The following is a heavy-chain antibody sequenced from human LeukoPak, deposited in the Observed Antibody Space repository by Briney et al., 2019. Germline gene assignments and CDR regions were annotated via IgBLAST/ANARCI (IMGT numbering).Heavy chain of an antibody. Sequence: GGSLRLSCAASGFAFSSNWMTWVRQAPGKGLEWVANIKPDGSERYYVESVKGRFTISRDNAKNSVSLQMDSLRAEDTALYYCARDYDWGQGTLVTVSS. V-gene: IGHV3-7*04. D-gene: IGHD3-16*01. CDR1: GFAFSSNW. CDR2: IKPDGSER. CDR3: ARDYD. J-gene: IGHJ4*02.